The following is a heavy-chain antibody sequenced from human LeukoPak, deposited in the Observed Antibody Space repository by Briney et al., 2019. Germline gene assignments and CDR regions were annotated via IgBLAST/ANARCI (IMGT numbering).Heavy chain of an antibody. CDR3: AKAPMIVVVPDY. CDR1: GFIFSDQN. V-gene: IGHV3-23*01. J-gene: IGHJ4*02. Sequence: GGSLRLSCAASGFIFSDQNMNWVRQAPGKGLEWVSAISGSGGSTYYADSVKGRFTISRDNSKNTLYLQMNSLRAEDTAVYYCAKAPMIVVVPDYWGQGTLVTVSS. D-gene: IGHD3-22*01. CDR2: ISGSGGST.